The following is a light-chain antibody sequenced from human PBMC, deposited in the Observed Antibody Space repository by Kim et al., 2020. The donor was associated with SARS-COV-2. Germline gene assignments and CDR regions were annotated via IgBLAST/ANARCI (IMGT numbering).Light chain of an antibody. CDR2: QDS. Sequence: VAPGQTASITCSGDKLGDKYACWYQQKPGQSPVLVIYQDSKRPSGIPERFSGANSGNTATLTISGTQAMDEADYYCQAWDSSTDVVCGGGTQLTVL. CDR1: KLGDKY. CDR3: QAWDSSTDVV. V-gene: IGLV3-1*01. J-gene: IGLJ2*01.